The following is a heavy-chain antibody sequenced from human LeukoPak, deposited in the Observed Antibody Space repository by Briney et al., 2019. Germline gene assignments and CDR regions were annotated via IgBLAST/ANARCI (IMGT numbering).Heavy chain of an antibody. Sequence: SETLSLTCTVSGGSISSYYWSWIRQPPGKGLEWIGCIYYSGSANYNPSLKSRVTISVDTSKNQFSLKLSSVTAADTAVYYCARGSAAGLGFDYWGQGTLVTVSS. CDR1: GGSISSYY. CDR3: ARGSAAGLGFDY. J-gene: IGHJ4*02. CDR2: IYYSGSA. V-gene: IGHV4-59*12. D-gene: IGHD6-25*01.